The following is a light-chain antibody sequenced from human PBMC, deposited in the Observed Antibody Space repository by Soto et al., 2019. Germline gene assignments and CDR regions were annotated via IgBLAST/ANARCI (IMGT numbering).Light chain of an antibody. J-gene: IGLJ1*01. CDR2: DVS. Sequence: QSALTQPASVSGSPGQSITISCTGTNSDVGAYNYVSWYQQHPGKAPKLMIYDVSDRPSGVSNRFSGSKSGNTASLTISGLQAEDEADYYCSSFTRSNSYVFGTGTKLTVL. V-gene: IGLV2-14*03. CDR1: NSDVGAYNY. CDR3: SSFTRSNSYV.